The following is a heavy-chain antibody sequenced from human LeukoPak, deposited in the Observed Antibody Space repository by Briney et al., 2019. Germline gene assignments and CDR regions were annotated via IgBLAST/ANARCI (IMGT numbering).Heavy chain of an antibody. CDR3: AKVAGWLGTVGFFDY. V-gene: IGHV3-33*06. CDR2: IWNDGSNK. CDR1: GVSFSNYG. D-gene: IGHD4-17*01. Sequence: PGRSLRLSCAASGVSFSNYGMHWVRQAPGKGLEWLALIWNDGSNKYYEDSVQGRFTIYRDNSKNTLYLEMNSLRVEDTAVYFCAKVAGWLGTVGFFDYWGQGTLVVVSS. J-gene: IGHJ4*02.